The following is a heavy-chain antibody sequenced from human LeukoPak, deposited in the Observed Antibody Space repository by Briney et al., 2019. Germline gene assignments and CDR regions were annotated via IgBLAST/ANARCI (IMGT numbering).Heavy chain of an antibody. CDR2: IYHSGST. D-gene: IGHD4-17*01. Sequence: SETLSLTCAVSGGSISSGNWWSWVRQPPGKGLEWIGEIYHSGSTNYNPSLKSRVTISVDKSKNQFSLNLISVTAADTAVYYCARKDYGDHRGFDYWGQGTLVTVFS. V-gene: IGHV4-4*02. CDR1: GGSISSGNW. J-gene: IGHJ4*02. CDR3: ARKDYGDHRGFDY.